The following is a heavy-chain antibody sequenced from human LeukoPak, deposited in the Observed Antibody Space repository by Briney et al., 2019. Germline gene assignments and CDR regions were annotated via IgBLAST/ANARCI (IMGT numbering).Heavy chain of an antibody. Sequence: PGGSLRLSCTASGFTFGAYAMSWVRQAPGKGLEWVGFIRSKAYGGTTEYAASVKGRFTISRDDSKSIAYLQMNSLKTEDTAVYYCTRDISGYYDSSGYYYYFDYWGQGTLVTVSS. J-gene: IGHJ4*02. D-gene: IGHD3-22*01. CDR1: GFTFGAYA. V-gene: IGHV3-49*04. CDR3: TRDISGYYDSSGYYYYFDY. CDR2: IRSKAYGGTT.